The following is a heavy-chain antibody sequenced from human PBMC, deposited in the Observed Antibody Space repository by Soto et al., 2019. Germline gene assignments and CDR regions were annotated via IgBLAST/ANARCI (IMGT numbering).Heavy chain of an antibody. CDR1: GYTFTGYY. D-gene: IGHD3-22*01. Sequence: ASVKVSCKASGYTFTGYYMHWVRQAPGQGLEWMGWINPNSGGTNYAQRFQGRVTMTRDTSISTAYMELSRLRSDDTAVYYCARARYYDSSGYYHEPWYYFDYWGQGTLVTVSS. J-gene: IGHJ4*02. V-gene: IGHV1-2*02. CDR3: ARARYYDSSGYYHEPWYYFDY. CDR2: INPNSGGT.